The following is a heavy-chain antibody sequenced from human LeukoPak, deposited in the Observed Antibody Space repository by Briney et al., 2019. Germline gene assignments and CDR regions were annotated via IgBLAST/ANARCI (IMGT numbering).Heavy chain of an antibody. CDR2: ISGNGGST. V-gene: IGHV3-23*01. J-gene: IGHJ4*02. Sequence: GGSLRLSCAASGFTFSSYAVSWVRQAPGKGLEWVSAISGNGGSTYYADSVKGRFTISRDNSRSTLYLQMNSLRAEDTAVYYCAKDHMITFGGVIVNSFDYWGQGTLVTVSS. D-gene: IGHD3-16*02. CDR3: AKDHMITFGGVIVNSFDY. CDR1: GFTFSSYA.